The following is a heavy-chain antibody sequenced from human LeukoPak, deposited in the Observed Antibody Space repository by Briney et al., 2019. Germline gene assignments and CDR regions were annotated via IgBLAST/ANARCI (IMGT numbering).Heavy chain of an antibody. Sequence: SETLSLTCAVYGGSFSGYYWSWIRQPPGKGLEWIGEINHSGGTNYNPSLKSRVTISVDTSKNQFSLKLSSVTAADTAVYYCARGIVGATFHYWGQGTLVTVSS. CDR1: GGSFSGYY. CDR2: INHSGGT. V-gene: IGHV4-34*01. CDR3: ARGIVGATFHY. J-gene: IGHJ4*02. D-gene: IGHD1-26*01.